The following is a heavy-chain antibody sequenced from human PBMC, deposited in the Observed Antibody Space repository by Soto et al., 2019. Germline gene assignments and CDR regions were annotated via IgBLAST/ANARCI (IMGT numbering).Heavy chain of an antibody. CDR3: ARVISISELRFLEWFPGMDV. V-gene: IGHV3-21*01. Sequence: PGGSLRLSCAASGFTFSSYSMNWVRQAPGKGLEWVSSISSSSSYIYYADSVKGRFTISRDNAKNSLYLQMNSLRAEDTAVYYCARVISISELRFLEWFPGMDVWGQGTTVTVSS. J-gene: IGHJ6*02. D-gene: IGHD3-3*01. CDR2: ISSSSSYI. CDR1: GFTFSSYS.